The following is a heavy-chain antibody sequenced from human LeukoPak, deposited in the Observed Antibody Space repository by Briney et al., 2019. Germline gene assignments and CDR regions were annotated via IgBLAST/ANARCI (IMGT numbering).Heavy chain of an antibody. J-gene: IGHJ6*02. V-gene: IGHV3-64*01. CDR3: AREVRNCGGDCFGYYYYGMDV. Sequence: GGSLRLSCAASGFTFSSYAMYWVRQAPGKGLEYVSGISSNGGSTYYVKSVKGRFTISRDNSKNTLYLQMGSLRAEDMAVYYCAREVRNCGGDCFGYYYYGMDVWGQGTTVTVSS. D-gene: IGHD2-21*02. CDR2: ISSNGGST. CDR1: GFTFSSYA.